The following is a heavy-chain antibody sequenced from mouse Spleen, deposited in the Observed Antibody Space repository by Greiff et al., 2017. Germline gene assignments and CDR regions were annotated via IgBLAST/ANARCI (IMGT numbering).Heavy chain of an antibody. V-gene: IGHV3-1*01. CDR1: GYSITSGYD. J-gene: IGHJ4*01. CDR2: ISYSGST. D-gene: IGHD1-1*02. Sequence: EVKLLESGPGMVKPSQSLSLTCTVTGYSITSGYDWHWIRHFPGNKLEWMGYISYSGSTNYNPSLKSRISITHDTSKNHFFLKLNSVTTEDTATYYCARDRGDYAMDYWGQGTSVTVSS. CDR3: ARDRGDYAMDY.